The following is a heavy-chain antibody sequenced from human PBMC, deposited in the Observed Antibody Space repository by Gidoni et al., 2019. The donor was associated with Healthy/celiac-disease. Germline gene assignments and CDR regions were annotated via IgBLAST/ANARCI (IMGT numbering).Heavy chain of an antibody. D-gene: IGHD3-10*01. V-gene: IGHV4-30-4*01. Sequence: QVQLQESGPGLVKPSQTLSLTCTVSGGSLSSGDYYWSWIRQPPGKGLEWIGYIYYSGSTYYNPSLKSRVTISVDTSKNQFSLKLSSVTAADTAVYYCARLITMVRGVITYWFDPWGQGTLVTVSS. CDR3: ARLITMVRGVITYWFDP. J-gene: IGHJ5*02. CDR2: IYYSGST. CDR1: GGSLSSGDYY.